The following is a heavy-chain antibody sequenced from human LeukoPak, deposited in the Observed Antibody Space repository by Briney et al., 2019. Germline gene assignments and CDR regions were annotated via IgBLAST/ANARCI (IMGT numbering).Heavy chain of an antibody. V-gene: IGHV6-1*01. CDR1: GDSVSSNGAA. D-gene: IGHD5-18*01. CDR2: TYYRSKWYN. Sequence: SQTLSLTCAISGDSVSSNGAAWNWIRQSPSRGLEWLGRTYYRSKWYNDYAVSVKSRITINPDTSKNQFSLQLNSVTPEDTAVYYCARGQIQLWFLDHFDYWGQGTLVTVSS. J-gene: IGHJ4*02. CDR3: ARGQIQLWFLDHFDY.